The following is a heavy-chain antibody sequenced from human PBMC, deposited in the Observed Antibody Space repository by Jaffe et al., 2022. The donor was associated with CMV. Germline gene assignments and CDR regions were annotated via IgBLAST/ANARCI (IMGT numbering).Heavy chain of an antibody. J-gene: IGHJ4*02. D-gene: IGHD3-22*01. CDR2: ISGNLGET. CDR1: GFTFRSYA. CDR3: AKGRPLGSGYPRHFDL. Sequence: EVQLLESGGGLVQPGGSLRLSCAASGFTFRSYAMNWVRQVPGKGLEWISGISGNLGETYYRDSVRGRFTISRDNSKSMVYLQMNSLRAEDTALYYCAKGRPLGSGYPRHFDLWGQGTLVTVSS. V-gene: IGHV3-23*01.